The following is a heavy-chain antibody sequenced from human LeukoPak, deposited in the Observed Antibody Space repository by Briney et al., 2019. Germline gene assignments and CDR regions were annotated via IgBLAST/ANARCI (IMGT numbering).Heavy chain of an antibody. CDR3: ATFPEFVVVPAALRGGNWFDP. CDR2: FDPEDGET. D-gene: IGHD2-2*01. Sequence: GASVKVSCKVSGYTLTELSMHWVRQAPGKGLEWMGGFDPEDGETIYAQKFQGRVTMTEDTSTDTAYMELSSLRSEDTAVYYCATFPEFVVVPAALRGGNWFDPWGQGTLVTVSS. J-gene: IGHJ5*02. CDR1: GYTLTELS. V-gene: IGHV1-24*01.